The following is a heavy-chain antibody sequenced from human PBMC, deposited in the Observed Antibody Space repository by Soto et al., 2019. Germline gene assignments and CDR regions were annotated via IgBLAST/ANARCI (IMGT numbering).Heavy chain of an antibody. CDR1: GFTFSSYG. V-gene: IGHV3-30*18. D-gene: IGHD3-10*01. J-gene: IGHJ6*02. Sequence: QVQLVESGGGVVQPGRSLRLSCAASGFTFSSYGMHWVRQAPGKGLEWVAVISYDGSNKYYADSVKGRFTISRDNSKNTLYLQMNSLRAEDTAVYYCAKARGGTYYYGMDLWGQGTTVTVSS. CDR2: ISYDGSNK. CDR3: AKARGGTYYYGMDL.